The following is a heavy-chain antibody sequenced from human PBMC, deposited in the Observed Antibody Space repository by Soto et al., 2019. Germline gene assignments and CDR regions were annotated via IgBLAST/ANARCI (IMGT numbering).Heavy chain of an antibody. CDR3: ARDLAATSDY. V-gene: IGHV3-23*01. Sequence: GGSLRLSCAASGFTFNIYAMSWVRQAPGKGVEWVSGISTRGTTTYYADSVKGRFTISRDNSKNTLYLQMNGLRAEDTAVYYCARDLAATSDYWGQGTLVTVSS. D-gene: IGHD6-25*01. CDR1: GFTFNIYA. J-gene: IGHJ4*02. CDR2: ISTRGTTT.